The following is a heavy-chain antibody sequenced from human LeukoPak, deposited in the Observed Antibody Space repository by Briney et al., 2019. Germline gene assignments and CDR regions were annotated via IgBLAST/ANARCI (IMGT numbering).Heavy chain of an antibody. V-gene: IGHV3-38-3*01. CDR3: NWSFDY. CDR2: ISGGST. CDR1: GFTVSSNE. D-gene: IGHD1-20*01. J-gene: IGHJ4*02. Sequence: GGSLRLSCAASGFTVSSNEMSWVRQAPGKGLEWVSSISGGSTYYADSRKGRFTISRDNSKNTLHLQMNSLRAEDTADGPYNWSFDYWGQGTLVTVSS.